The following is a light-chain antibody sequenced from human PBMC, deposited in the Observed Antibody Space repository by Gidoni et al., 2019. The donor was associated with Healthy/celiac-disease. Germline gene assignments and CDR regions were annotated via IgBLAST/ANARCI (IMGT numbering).Light chain of an antibody. CDR1: QSIRSY. CDR3: QQGYSTPRT. Sequence: DIQMTQSPSSLSASVGDRVTITCRGSQSIRSYLKWYQQKPEKAPKLLIYAASSLQSGVPSKFSGSESGTDFTLTISSLQPEDFETYYCQQGYSTPRTFGQGTKVEIK. J-gene: IGKJ1*01. V-gene: IGKV1-39*01. CDR2: AAS.